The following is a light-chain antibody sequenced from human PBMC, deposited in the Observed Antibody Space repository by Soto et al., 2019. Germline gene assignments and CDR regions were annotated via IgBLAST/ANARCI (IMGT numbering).Light chain of an antibody. CDR3: QHYNRYSGT. CDR2: AGS. CDR1: QSIGNS. J-gene: IGKJ1*01. V-gene: IGKV1-5*01. Sequence: DIQLTQSPFILSASVGDSITISCRASQSIGNSLAWYQQKPGKAPKVLIYAGSSLDSGVPSRFSASGFWTDFTLRVNSLPPDDFATYYCQHYNRYSGTFGQGTKVEV.